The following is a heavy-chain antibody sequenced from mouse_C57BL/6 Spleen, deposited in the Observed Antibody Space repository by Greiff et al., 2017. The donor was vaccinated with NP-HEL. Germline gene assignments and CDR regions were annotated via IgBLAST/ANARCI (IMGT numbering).Heavy chain of an antibody. V-gene: IGHV1-7*01. CDR3: ARGITTVVATGYFDV. CDR2: INPSSGYT. CDR1: GYTFTSYW. J-gene: IGHJ1*03. D-gene: IGHD1-1*01. Sequence: VQLVESGAELAKPGASVKLSCKASGYTFTSYWMHWVKQRPGQGLEWIGYINPSSGYTKYNQKFKDKATLTADKSSSTAYMQLSSLTYEDSAVYYCARGITTVVATGYFDVWGTGTTVTVSS.